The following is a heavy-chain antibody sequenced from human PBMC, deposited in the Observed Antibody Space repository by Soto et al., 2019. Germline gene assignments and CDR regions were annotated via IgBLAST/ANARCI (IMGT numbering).Heavy chain of an antibody. CDR1: GGSISSNSYY. CDR2: IHYSGST. D-gene: IGHD3-22*01. Sequence: ASETLSLTCTVSGGSISSNSYYWGWIRQPPGKGLEWIGNIHYSGSTYYDSSLKSRVTISVDTSKNQFSLKLSSVTAADTAVYYCASQHYYDSSGYYVGYWGQGTLVTVSS. V-gene: IGHV4-39*01. J-gene: IGHJ4*02. CDR3: ASQHYYDSSGYYVGY.